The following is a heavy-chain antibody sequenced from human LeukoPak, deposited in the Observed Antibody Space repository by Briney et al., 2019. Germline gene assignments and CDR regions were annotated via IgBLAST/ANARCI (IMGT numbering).Heavy chain of an antibody. D-gene: IGHD2-15*01. CDR1: GYTFTSYV. V-gene: IGHV1-3*04. CDR3: ARVGGGCSGGSCYGY. J-gene: IGHJ4*02. Sequence: ASVKVSCKASGYTFTSYVMHWVRQAPGQRLEWMGWINTGNGNTKYSQKFQDRVTITSDTSASTAYMELSSLRSEDTAVYYCARVGGGCSGGSCYGYWGQGTLVTVSS. CDR2: INTGNGNT.